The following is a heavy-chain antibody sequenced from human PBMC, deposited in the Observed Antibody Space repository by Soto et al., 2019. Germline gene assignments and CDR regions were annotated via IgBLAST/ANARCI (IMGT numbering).Heavy chain of an antibody. Sequence: EVQLLESGGGLVQPGGSQRLSCAASGFTFSSYAMSWVRQAPGKGLEWVSSINGSGGNAYYADSVKGRFSISRDNSKNTLRLQMNSLRADDTAVYYCAKDGASGSYPPYYYFGMDVWGQGTTVTVSS. J-gene: IGHJ6*02. D-gene: IGHD1-26*01. V-gene: IGHV3-23*01. CDR3: AKDGASGSYPPYYYFGMDV. CDR1: GFTFSSYA. CDR2: INGSGGNA.